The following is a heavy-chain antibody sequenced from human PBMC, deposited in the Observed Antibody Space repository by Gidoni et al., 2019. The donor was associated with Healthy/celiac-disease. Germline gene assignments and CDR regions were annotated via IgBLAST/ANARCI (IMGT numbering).Heavy chain of an antibody. J-gene: IGHJ3*02. CDR1: GFTFSSYG. V-gene: IGHV3-30*02. Sequence: QVQLVESGGGVVQPGGSLRLSCAASGFTFSSYGMHWVRQAPGKGLEWVAFIRYDGSNKYYADSVKGRFTISRDNSKNTLYLQMNSLRAEDTAVYYCAKNSGYDPDAFDIWGQGTMVTVSS. CDR3: AKNSGYDPDAFDI. D-gene: IGHD5-12*01. CDR2: IRYDGSNK.